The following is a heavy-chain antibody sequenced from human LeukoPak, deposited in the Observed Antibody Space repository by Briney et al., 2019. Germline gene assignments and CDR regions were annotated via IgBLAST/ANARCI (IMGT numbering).Heavy chain of an antibody. CDR3: ARVSDYYDSSGYYPNWFDP. D-gene: IGHD3-22*01. CDR2: INHSGST. Sequence: SETLSLTCAVYGGSFSGYYWSWIRQPPGKGLEWIGEINHSGSTNYNPSLKSRVTISVDTSKNQFSLKLSSVTAADTAVYYCARVSDYYDSSGYYPNWFDPWGQGTLVTVSS. J-gene: IGHJ5*02. CDR1: GGSFSGYY. V-gene: IGHV4-34*01.